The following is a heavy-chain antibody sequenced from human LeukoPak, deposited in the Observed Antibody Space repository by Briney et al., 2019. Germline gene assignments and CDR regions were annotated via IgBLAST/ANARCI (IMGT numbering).Heavy chain of an antibody. Sequence: GGSLRLSCAASGFSVSNNYMSWVRPAPGKGLEWVSIMYSGGSTYYADSVKGRFTISRDHAKNTLYLQMNSLRAEDTAVDYCARAEASSGFAYWGQGTLVTVSS. CDR1: GFSVSNNY. CDR2: MYSGGST. J-gene: IGHJ4*02. CDR3: ARAEASSGFAY. D-gene: IGHD6-25*01. V-gene: IGHV3-66*01.